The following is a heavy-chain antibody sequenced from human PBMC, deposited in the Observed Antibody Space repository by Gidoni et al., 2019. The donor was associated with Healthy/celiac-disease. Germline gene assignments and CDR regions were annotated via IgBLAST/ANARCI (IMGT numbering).Heavy chain of an antibody. CDR2: ISGSGGST. J-gene: IGHJ4*02. CDR3: AKGLGIAVAGAFDY. D-gene: IGHD6-19*01. Sequence: EVQLVASVGGLVQPGGSLRLSCAASGFTFSSYAMSWVRQAPGKGLEWVSAISGSGGSTYYADSVKGRFTISRDKSKNTLYLKMNSLRAEDTAVYYCAKGLGIAVAGAFDYWGQGTLVTVSS. V-gene: IGHV3-23*04. CDR1: GFTFSSYA.